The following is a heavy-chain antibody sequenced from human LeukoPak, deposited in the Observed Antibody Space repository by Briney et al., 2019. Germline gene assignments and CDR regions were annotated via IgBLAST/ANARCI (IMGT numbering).Heavy chain of an antibody. Sequence: GGSLRLSCAASGFTFSTFAMICVRQPPGRGLEWVSSIFPSGGEIHYADSVRARFTISRDNSKSTLSLQMNSLRAEDTAIYYCAKSGYNRFDYWGQGTLVTVSS. CDR2: IFPSGGEI. CDR1: GFTFSTFA. CDR3: AKSGYNRFDY. D-gene: IGHD5-24*01. J-gene: IGHJ4*02. V-gene: IGHV3-23*01.